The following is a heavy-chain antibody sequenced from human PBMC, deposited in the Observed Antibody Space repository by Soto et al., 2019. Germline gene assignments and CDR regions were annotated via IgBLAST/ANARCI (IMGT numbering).Heavy chain of an antibody. J-gene: IGHJ6*02. D-gene: IGHD2-15*01. CDR3: ARRRSGGAEDV. CDR1: GYSFPNYW. CDR2: IDPSDSYV. V-gene: IGHV5-10-1*01. Sequence: PGESLKISCKGSGYSFPNYWICWVRQMPGKGLEWMGRIDPSDSYVNYSPSFQGHVTISSDKSISTAYLQWSSLQASDTAIYYCARRRSGGAEDVWGQGTTVTVS.